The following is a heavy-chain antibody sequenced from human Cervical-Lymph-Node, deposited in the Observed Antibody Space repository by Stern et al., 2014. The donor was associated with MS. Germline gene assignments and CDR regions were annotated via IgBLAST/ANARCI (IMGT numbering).Heavy chain of an antibody. CDR3: ARRGMDV. V-gene: IGHV5-51*01. CDR2: IYPDDSDT. Sequence: EVQLVESEAEVKKPGESLTISCKGSGYSFNIYWIAWVRQRPGKGLEWMGIIYPDDSDTGYSPSFQGQVTFSFDKSISTAYLQWSSLKPSDTATYFCARRGMDVWGQGTSVTVSS. CDR1: GYSFNIYW. J-gene: IGHJ6*02.